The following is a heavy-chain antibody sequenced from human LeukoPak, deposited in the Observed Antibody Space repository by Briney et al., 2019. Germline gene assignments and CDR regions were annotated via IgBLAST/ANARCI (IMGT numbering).Heavy chain of an antibody. CDR1: GYTFTSYY. J-gene: IGHJ6*02. D-gene: IGHD3-22*01. Sequence: ASVKVSCKASGYTFTSYYMHWVRQAPGQGLKWMGIINPSGGSTSYAQKFQGRVTMTRDTSTSTVYMELSSLRSEDTAVYYCARDLKDSSGYYWPQDENGMDVWGQGTTVTVSS. CDR3: ARDLKDSSGYYWPQDENGMDV. CDR2: INPSGGST. V-gene: IGHV1-46*01.